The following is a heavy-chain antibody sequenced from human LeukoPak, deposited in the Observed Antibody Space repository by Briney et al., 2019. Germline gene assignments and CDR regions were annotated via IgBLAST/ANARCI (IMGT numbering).Heavy chain of an antibody. Sequence: GGSLRLSCAASGFTFSSYAMHWVRQAPGKGLEYVSAISSNGGSTYYANSVKGRFTISRDNSKSTLYLQMGSLRAEDMAVYYCARGPSSGYYYGWFDPWGQGTLVTVSS. CDR2: ISSNGGST. CDR1: GFTFSSYA. D-gene: IGHD3-22*01. J-gene: IGHJ5*02. V-gene: IGHV3-64*01. CDR3: ARGPSSGYYYGWFDP.